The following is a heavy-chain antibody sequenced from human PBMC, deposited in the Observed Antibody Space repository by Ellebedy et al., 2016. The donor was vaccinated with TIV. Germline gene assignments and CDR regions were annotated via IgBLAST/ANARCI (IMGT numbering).Heavy chain of an antibody. D-gene: IGHD2/OR15-2a*01. CDR2: IYSGGST. V-gene: IGHV3-66*01. J-gene: IGHJ4*02. Sequence: PGGSLRLSCVDSGFTVGVNYMSWVRQAPGNGLEWVSSIYSGGSTYYTDSVKGRFTISREKSMNTLYLRMNSLRAEDTAVYYCARDVEYAGNNYDYWGQGTLVTVSS. CDR1: GFTVGVNY. CDR3: ARDVEYAGNNYDY.